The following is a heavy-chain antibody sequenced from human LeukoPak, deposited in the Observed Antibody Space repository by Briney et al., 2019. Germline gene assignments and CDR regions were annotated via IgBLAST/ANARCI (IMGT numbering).Heavy chain of an antibody. CDR1: GGSFSGYY. CDR2: INPSGST. J-gene: IGHJ4*02. D-gene: IGHD3-9*01. V-gene: IGHV4-34*01. Sequence: PSETLSLTCAVYGGSFSGYYWSWIRQPPGKGLEWIGEINPSGSTNYNPSLKSRVTISVDTSKNQFSLKLSSVTAADTAVYYCARGRYFDWLLPFDYWGQGTLVTVSS. CDR3: ARGRYFDWLLPFDY.